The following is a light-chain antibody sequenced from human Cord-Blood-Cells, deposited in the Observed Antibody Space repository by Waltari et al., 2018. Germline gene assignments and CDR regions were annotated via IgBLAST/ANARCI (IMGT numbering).Light chain of an antibody. J-gene: IGLJ2*01. CDR1: SSNIGSNT. V-gene: IGLV1-44*01. CDR3: AAWDDSLNGVV. CDR2: SNN. Sequence: QSVLTQPPSASGTPGQRVTISCSGSSSNIGSNTVNWYQQLPGTAPKLLTYSNNQRPSGVPDRFSGSKSGTSASLAISGLQSDDEADYYCAAWDDSLNGVVFGGGTKLTVL.